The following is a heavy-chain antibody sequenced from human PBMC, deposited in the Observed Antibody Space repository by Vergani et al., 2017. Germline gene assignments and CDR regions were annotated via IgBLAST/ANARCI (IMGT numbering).Heavy chain of an antibody. CDR1: GFTFSSYA. CDR2: ISYAGSNK. V-gene: IGHV3-30*04. D-gene: IGHD3-16*02. J-gene: IGHJ4*02. CDR3: AKGFVGELSPYSNFDY. Sequence: QVQLVESGGGVVQPGRSLRLSCAASGFTFSSYAMHWVRQAPGKGLEWVAVISYAGSNKYYADSVKGRFTISRDNSKNTLYLQMNSLRAAYTAVYYCAKGFVGELSPYSNFDYWGQGTLVTVSS.